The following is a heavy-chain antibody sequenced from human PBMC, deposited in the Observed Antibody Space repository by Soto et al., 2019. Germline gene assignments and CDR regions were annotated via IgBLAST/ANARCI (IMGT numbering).Heavy chain of an antibody. J-gene: IGHJ4*02. CDR1: GFTFDDYA. Sequence: GGSLRLSCAASGFTFDDYAMHWVRQAPGKGLEWVSGISWNSGSIGYADSVKGRFTISRDNAKNSLYLQMNSLRAEDTALYYCAKDIYSAIPHYFDYWGQGTLVTVSS. CDR2: ISWNSGSI. CDR3: AKDIYSAIPHYFDY. D-gene: IGHD3-10*02. V-gene: IGHV3-9*01.